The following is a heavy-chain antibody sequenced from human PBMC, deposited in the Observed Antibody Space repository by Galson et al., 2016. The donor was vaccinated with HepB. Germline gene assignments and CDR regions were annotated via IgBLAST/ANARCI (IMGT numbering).Heavy chain of an antibody. CDR2: IGVISSDI. D-gene: IGHD4/OR15-4a*01. J-gene: IGHJ5*02. CDR1: GFTFSSYS. V-gene: IGHV3-21*01. CDR3: ARGGSMYEVLNNWFDP. Sequence: SLRLSCAASGFTFSSYSMNWVRQAPGKGLEWVSSIGVISSDIYYAESVKGRFSISRDNSKNSLYLQMNSLRAEDTALYYCARGGSMYEVLNNWFDPWGQGTLVTVSS.